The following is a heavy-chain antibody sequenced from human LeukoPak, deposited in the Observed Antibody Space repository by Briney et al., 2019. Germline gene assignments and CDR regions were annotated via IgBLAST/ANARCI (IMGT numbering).Heavy chain of an antibody. Sequence: TGGSLRLSCAASGFTFSNAWMNWVRQAPGKGLEWVGRIKSKTDGGTTDYAAPVKGRFTISRDDSKNTLYLQMNSLKAEDTAVYYCTTVGIAALDYYGMDVWGQGTTVTVSS. CDR3: TTVGIAALDYYGMDV. V-gene: IGHV3-15*07. J-gene: IGHJ6*02. CDR1: GFTFSNAW. D-gene: IGHD6-13*01. CDR2: IKSKTDGGTT.